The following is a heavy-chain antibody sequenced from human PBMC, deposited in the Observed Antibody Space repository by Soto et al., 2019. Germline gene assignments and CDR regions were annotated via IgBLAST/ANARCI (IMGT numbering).Heavy chain of an antibody. D-gene: IGHD2-2*01. CDR1: GFGFTNSW. CDR3: TSAGQYCTSTTCKAY. J-gene: IGHJ4*02. Sequence: EVQVVESGVGLVKPGGSLRLSCAASGFGFTNSWMNWVRQAPGKGLEWVGRIKSKNDGGTTDYAAPVQGRFTISRDDSKTTIYLQMNSLKTEDTAVYYCTSAGQYCTSTTCKAYWGQGTPVTVSS. CDR2: IKSKNDGGTT. V-gene: IGHV3-15*07.